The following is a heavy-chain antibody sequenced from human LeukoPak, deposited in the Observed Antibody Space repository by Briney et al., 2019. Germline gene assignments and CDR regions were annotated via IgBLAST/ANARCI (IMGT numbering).Heavy chain of an antibody. CDR3: ATGSDFLKWLIHY. J-gene: IGHJ1*01. Sequence: QPGGSLRLSCAASGFTFSRYGMHWVRQAPGKGLEWVAVISDDASDKYYIDSVKGRFTISRDNSKNTLYLQMNSLRGEDTAVYYCATGSDFLKWLIHYWGQDTLVTVSS. D-gene: IGHD3-3*01. CDR1: GFTFSRYG. CDR2: ISDDASDK. V-gene: IGHV3-30*03.